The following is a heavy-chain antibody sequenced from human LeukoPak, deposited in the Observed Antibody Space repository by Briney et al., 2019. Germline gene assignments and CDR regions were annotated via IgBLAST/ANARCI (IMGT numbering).Heavy chain of an antibody. CDR3: AELGITMIGGV. CDR2: ISDSGGST. CDR1: GFTFSSYG. V-gene: IGHV3-23*01. J-gene: IGHJ6*04. D-gene: IGHD3-10*02. Sequence: PGGSLRLSCAASGFTFSSYGMSWVRQAPGEGLEWVSAISDSGGSTYYTDSVKGRFTISRDNSKNTLYLQMNSLRAEDTAVYYCAELGITMIGGVWGKGTTVTISS.